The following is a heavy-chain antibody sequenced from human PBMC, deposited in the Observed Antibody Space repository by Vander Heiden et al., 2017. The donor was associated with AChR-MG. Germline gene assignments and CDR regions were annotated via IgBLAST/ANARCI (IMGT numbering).Heavy chain of an antibody. V-gene: IGHV3-23*01. CDR1: AFTFSRCA. D-gene: IGHD6-6*01. J-gene: IGHJ4*02. CDR3: AKDFIAARTDY. CDR2: ISGSGGST. Sequence: EVQMLESGGGLVQAGGYLRLFGAAPAFTFSRCAQRWVRQAPGKGLEWVSAISGSGGSTYCSVSVKGRFTISRDNSKNTLYLEMNSLRAEDTAVYYCAKDFIAARTDYWGQGTLVTVSS.